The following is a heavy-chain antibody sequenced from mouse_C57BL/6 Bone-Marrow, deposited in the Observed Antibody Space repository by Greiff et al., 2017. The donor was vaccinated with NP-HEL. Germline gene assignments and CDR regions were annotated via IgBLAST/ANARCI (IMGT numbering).Heavy chain of an antibody. Sequence: VQLQQSGAELARPGASVKLSCKASGYTFTSYGISWVKQRNGQGLEWIGEIYPRSGNTYYNEKFKGKATLTADKSSSTAYMELRSLTSEDSAVYFWAREDSNYIYADWGQGTLVTVAA. CDR3: AREDSNYIYAD. D-gene: IGHD2-5*01. V-gene: IGHV1-81*01. J-gene: IGHJ3*01. CDR2: IYPRSGNT. CDR1: GYTFTSYG.